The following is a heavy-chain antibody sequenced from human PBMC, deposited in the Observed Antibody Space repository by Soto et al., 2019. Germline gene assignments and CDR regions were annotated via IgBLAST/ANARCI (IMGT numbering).Heavy chain of an antibody. CDR2: IRSKAYGGTT. CDR1: GFTFGDYA. J-gene: IGHJ4*02. CDR3: TSGHDFWSGYTNYYFDY. Sequence: HPGGSLRLSCTASGFTFGDYAMSWVRQAPGKGLEWVGFIRSKAYGGTTEYAASVKGRFTISRDDSKSIAYLQMNSLKTEDTAVYYCTSGHDFWSGYTNYYFDYWGQGTLVTVSS. V-gene: IGHV3-49*04. D-gene: IGHD3-3*01.